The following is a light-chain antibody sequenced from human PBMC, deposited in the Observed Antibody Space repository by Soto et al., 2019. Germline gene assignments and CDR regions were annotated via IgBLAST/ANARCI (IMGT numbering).Light chain of an antibody. Sequence: QSALTQPRSVSGSPGQSVTISCTGTSSDVGGYNYVSWYQHHPGKAPKLMIYEVTSRPSGVSSRFSGSKSGNTASLTISGLQTEDDGDYFCCSYTYSGTYVFGTGTKLTVL. J-gene: IGLJ1*01. CDR1: SSDVGGYNY. CDR2: EVT. CDR3: CSYTYSGTYV. V-gene: IGLV2-11*01.